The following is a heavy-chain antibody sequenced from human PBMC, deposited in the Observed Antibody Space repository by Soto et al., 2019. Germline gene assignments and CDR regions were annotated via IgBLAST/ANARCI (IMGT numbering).Heavy chain of an antibody. CDR2: IKQDGSEK. J-gene: IGHJ6*02. D-gene: IGHD6-25*01. CDR3: ARRSATRGYYYGMDV. V-gene: IGHV3-7*03. Sequence: GGSQRLSWSASGFTFSSYWLSLVRQAPWKGLGWVANIKQDGSEKYYVDSVKGRFTISRDNAKNSLYLQMNSTRAADKAVYYCARRSATRGYYYGMDVWGQGTTVTVSS. CDR1: GFTFSSYW.